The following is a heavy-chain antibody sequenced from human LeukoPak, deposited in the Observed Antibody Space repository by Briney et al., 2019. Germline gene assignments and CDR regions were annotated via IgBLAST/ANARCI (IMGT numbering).Heavy chain of an antibody. J-gene: IGHJ4*02. CDR3: ARPLYSYGYYFDY. CDR1: GFTFSSYA. D-gene: IGHD5-18*01. CDR2: ISYDGSNK. Sequence: GGSLRLSCAASGFTFSSYAMHWVRQAPGKGLEWVAVISYDGSNKYYADSVKGRFTISRDNSKNTLYLQMNSLRAEDTAVYYCARPLYSYGYYFDYWGQGTLVTVSS. V-gene: IGHV3-30*04.